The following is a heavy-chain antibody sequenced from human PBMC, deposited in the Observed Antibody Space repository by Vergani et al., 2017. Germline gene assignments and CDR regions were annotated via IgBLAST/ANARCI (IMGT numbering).Heavy chain of an antibody. CDR2: ISGSGGST. Sequence: EVQLLESGGGLVQPGGSLRLSCAASGFTFSSYAMSWVRQAPGTGLEWFSAISGSGGSTYYADSVKGRFTISRGNSKNTLYLQMNRLRAEDTAVYYCAKAHLSSSWYYFDYWGQGTLVTVSS. CDR3: AKAHLSSSWYYFDY. J-gene: IGHJ4*02. V-gene: IGHV3-23*01. D-gene: IGHD6-13*01. CDR1: GFTFSSYA.